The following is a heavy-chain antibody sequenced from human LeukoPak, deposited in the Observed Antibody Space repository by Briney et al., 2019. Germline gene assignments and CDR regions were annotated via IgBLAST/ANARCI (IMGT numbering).Heavy chain of an antibody. D-gene: IGHD6-6*01. V-gene: IGHV4-59*12. CDR1: GGSISSYY. CDR3: ARGGHGYSSSDDYFDY. CDR2: IYYSGST. Sequence: PSETLSLTCTVSGGSISSYYWSWIRQPPGKGLEWIGYIYYSGSTNYNPSLKSRVTISVDTSKNQFSLKLSSVTAADTAVYYCARGGHGYSSSDDYFDYWGQGTLVTVSS. J-gene: IGHJ4*02.